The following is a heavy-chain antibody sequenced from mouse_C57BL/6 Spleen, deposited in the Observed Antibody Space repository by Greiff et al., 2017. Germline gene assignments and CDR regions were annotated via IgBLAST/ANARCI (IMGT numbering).Heavy chain of an antibody. Sequence: QVQLQQPGAELVKPGASVKLSRKASGYTFTSYWMHWVKQRPGQGPEWIGMTHPNSGSNNYNEKFKSKATLTVDKSTSTAYLQLSSLTSEDSAVYYCARPDYDPWGQGTSVTVSS. CDR1: GYTFTSYW. D-gene: IGHD2-4*01. CDR3: ARPDYDP. V-gene: IGHV1-64*01. CDR2: THPNSGSN. J-gene: IGHJ4*01.